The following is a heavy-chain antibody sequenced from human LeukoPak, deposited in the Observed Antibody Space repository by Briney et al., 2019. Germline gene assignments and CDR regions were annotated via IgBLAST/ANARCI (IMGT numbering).Heavy chain of an antibody. CDR1: GFTFSDYY. CDR2: ISSSGSTI. CDR3: ASPSTVAGTSGESYYMDV. Sequence: GGSLRLSCAASGFTFSDYYMSWIRQAPGKGLEWVSYISSSGSTIYYADSVKGRFTISRDNSKNTLYLQMNSLRAEDTAVYYCASPSTVAGTSGESYYMDVWGNGTTVTISS. J-gene: IGHJ6*03. V-gene: IGHV3-11*01. D-gene: IGHD6-19*01.